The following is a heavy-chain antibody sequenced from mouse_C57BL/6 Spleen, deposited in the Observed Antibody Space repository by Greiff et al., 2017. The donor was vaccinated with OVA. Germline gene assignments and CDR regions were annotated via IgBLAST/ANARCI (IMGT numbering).Heavy chain of an antibody. V-gene: IGHV5-6*01. Sequence: EVQVVQSGGDLVKPGASLKLSCAASGFTFSSYGMSWVRQTPDKRLAWVATISRGGSCTYYPDSVKGRFTISRDNAKNTLYLQMSSLKSEDTAMYYCASYRGFFDYWGQGTTLTVSS. CDR2: ISRGGSCT. CDR3: ASYRGFFDY. D-gene: IGHD3-1*01. CDR1: GFTFSSYG. J-gene: IGHJ2*01.